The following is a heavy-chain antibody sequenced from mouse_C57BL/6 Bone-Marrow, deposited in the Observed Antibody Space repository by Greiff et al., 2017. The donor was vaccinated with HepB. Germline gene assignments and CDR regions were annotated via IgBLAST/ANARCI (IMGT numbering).Heavy chain of an antibody. J-gene: IGHJ4*01. V-gene: IGHV3-6*01. CDR3: ARITTVPYYAMDY. CDR1: GYSITSGYY. D-gene: IGHD1-1*01. CDR2: ISYDGSN. Sequence: EVQLQESGPGLVKPSQSLSLTCSVTGYSITSGYYWNWIRQFPGNKLEWMGYISYDGSNNYNPSLKNRISITRDTSKNQFFLKLNSVTTEDTATYYCARITTVPYYAMDYWGQGTSVTVSS.